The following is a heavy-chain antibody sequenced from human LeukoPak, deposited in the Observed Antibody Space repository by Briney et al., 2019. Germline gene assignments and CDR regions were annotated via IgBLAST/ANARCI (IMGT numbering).Heavy chain of an antibody. J-gene: IGHJ4*02. V-gene: IGHV4-61*01. CDR2: IYYSGST. Sequence: SETLSLTCTVSGGSVSSGSYYWSWIRQPPGKGLEWIGYIYYSGSTNYNPSLKSRVTISVDTSKNQFSLKLSSVTAADTAVYYCARSQKYSSSWYSWGQGTLATVSS. CDR3: ARSQKYSSSWYS. CDR1: GGSVSSGSYY. D-gene: IGHD6-13*01.